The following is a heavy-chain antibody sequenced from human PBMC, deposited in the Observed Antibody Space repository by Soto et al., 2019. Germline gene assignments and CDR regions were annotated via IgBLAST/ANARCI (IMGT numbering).Heavy chain of an antibody. J-gene: IGHJ3*02. Sequence: SETLSLTCTVSGGSISSYYWSWIRQPPGKGLEWIGYIYYSGSTNYNPSLKIRVTISVDTSKNQFSLKLSSVTAADTAVYYCAREKTGVATKGAFDIWGQGTMVTVSS. CDR3: AREKTGVATKGAFDI. V-gene: IGHV4-59*01. CDR1: GGSISSYY. CDR2: IYYSGST. D-gene: IGHD7-27*01.